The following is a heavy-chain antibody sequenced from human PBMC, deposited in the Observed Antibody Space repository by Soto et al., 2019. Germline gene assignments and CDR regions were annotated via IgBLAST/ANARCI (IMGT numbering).Heavy chain of an antibody. V-gene: IGHV3-30*04. CDR3: ARPMTYTYADRGFDH. D-gene: IGHD2-2*01. CDR1: GFNLNNYV. Sequence: QVQLVQSGGGVVQPGRSLSLSCATSGFNLNNYVMHWVRQPPGKGLEWVALISHDGNYKTYSDSVRGRFTISRDTSKNELYLQMNSLRGDDTAVYFCARPMTYTYADRGFDHWGQGSLVSVSS. CDR2: ISHDGNYK. J-gene: IGHJ4*01.